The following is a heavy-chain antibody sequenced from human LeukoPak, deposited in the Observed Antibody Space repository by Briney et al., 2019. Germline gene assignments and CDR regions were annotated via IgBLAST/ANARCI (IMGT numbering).Heavy chain of an antibody. CDR3: ARGLPPRGNSDSSGYYSYYFDY. CDR2: ISAYNGNT. Sequence: ASVKVSCKASGYTFTNYGVTWVRQAPGQGLEWMGWISAYNGNTKHAQKVQGRVTMTTDTSTSTVCMELRSLRSDDTAVYYCARGLPPRGNSDSSGYYSYYFDYWGQGSLVTVSS. V-gene: IGHV1-18*01. D-gene: IGHD3-22*01. CDR1: GYTFTNYG. J-gene: IGHJ4*02.